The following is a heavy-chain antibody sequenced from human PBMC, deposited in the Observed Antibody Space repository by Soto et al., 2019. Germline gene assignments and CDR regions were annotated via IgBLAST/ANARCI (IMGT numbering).Heavy chain of an antibody. V-gene: IGHV1-18*01. J-gene: IGHJ6*02. CDR2: ISPYNGNT. D-gene: IGHD3-16*01. Sequence: QVQLVQSGAEVKKPGASVKVSCKASGYTFTSYGISWVRQAPGQGLEWMGWISPYNGNTNYAQKLQGRVTMTTDTATSTADMELRSLRSEDTAVDYCARGIGGYVGVDYYYGMDVWGQGTTVTVSS. CDR1: GYTFTSYG. CDR3: ARGIGGYVGVDYYYGMDV.